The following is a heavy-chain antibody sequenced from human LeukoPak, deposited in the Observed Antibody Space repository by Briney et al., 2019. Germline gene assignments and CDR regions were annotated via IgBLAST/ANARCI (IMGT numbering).Heavy chain of an antibody. J-gene: IGHJ4*02. CDR2: TSYDGSNK. D-gene: IGHD6-19*01. CDR1: GFTFSSYG. Sequence: GVLRLSCAASGFTFSSYGMHWVRQTPGKGLEWVAVTSYDGSNKDYADSVKGRFTIYRDNAKNSLYLQMKSLRDEDTAVYYCARAAVAGTGGYYFDYWGQGTLVTVSS. V-gene: IGHV3-30*03. CDR3: ARAAVAGTGGYYFDY.